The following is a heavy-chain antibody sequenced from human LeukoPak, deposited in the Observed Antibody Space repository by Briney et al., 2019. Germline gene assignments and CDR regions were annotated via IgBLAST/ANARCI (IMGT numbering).Heavy chain of an antibody. CDR1: GGSLSRYY. D-gene: IGHD1-20*01. CDR3: AIDQRTAITDFGLDV. V-gene: IGHV4-59*01. J-gene: IGHJ6*02. Sequence: SETLSLTCTVSGGSLSRYYWSWIRQPPGKGLVWIGNIFYSGNTNYNPSLKSRVTISVDTSKNQFSLKLNSVTAADTAVYYCAIDQRTAITDFGLDVWGQGTTVTVSS. CDR2: IFYSGNT.